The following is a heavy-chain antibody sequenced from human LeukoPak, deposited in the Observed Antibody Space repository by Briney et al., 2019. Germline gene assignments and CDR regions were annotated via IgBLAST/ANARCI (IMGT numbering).Heavy chain of an antibody. CDR1: GLTFSSYE. D-gene: IGHD3-10*01. J-gene: IGHJ4*02. CDR2: ISSSGSTI. V-gene: IGHV3-48*03. CDR3: ARDQAMVRGVIINYFDY. Sequence: GGSLRLSCAASGLTFSSYEMNWVRQAPGKGLEWVSYISSSGSTIYYADSVKGRFTISRDNAKNSLYLQMNSLRAEDTAVYYCARDQAMVRGVIINYFDYWGQGTLVTVTS.